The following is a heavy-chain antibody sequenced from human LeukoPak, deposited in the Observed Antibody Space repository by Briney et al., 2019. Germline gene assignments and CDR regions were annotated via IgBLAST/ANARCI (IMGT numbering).Heavy chain of an antibody. J-gene: IGHJ6*03. Sequence: GSSVKVSCKASGGTFTSYDINWVRQATGQGLEWMGWMNPNSGNTGYAQKFQGRVTITRNTSISTAYMELSSLRSEDTAVYYCARGPKEYCSSTSCFNYYYYYMDVWGKGTTVTVSS. D-gene: IGHD2-2*01. V-gene: IGHV1-8*03. CDR1: GGTFTSYD. CDR2: MNPNSGNT. CDR3: ARGPKEYCSSTSCFNYYYYYMDV.